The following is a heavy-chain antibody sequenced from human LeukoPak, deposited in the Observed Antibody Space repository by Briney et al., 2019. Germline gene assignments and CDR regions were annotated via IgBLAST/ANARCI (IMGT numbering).Heavy chain of an antibody. D-gene: IGHD1-26*01. Sequence: SETLSLTCTVSGGSISTYYWTWIRQPPGKGLEWIGYIYHSGSTNYNPSLKGRVTISVDTSKNQFSLKLNSVTAADTAVYYCARESVYSGRYYAFDIWGQGTMVTVSS. V-gene: IGHV4-59*01. CDR2: IYHSGST. CDR3: ARESVYSGRYYAFDI. J-gene: IGHJ3*02. CDR1: GGSISTYY.